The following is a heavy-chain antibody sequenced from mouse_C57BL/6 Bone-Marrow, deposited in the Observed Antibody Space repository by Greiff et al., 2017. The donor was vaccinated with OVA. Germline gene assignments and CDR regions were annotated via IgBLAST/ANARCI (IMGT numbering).Heavy chain of an antibody. V-gene: IGHV1-55*01. D-gene: IGHD1-1*01. CDR1: GYTFTSYW. CDR3: ARDPYYGDY. CDR2: IYPGSGST. Sequence: QVHVKQPGAELVKPGASVKMSCKASGYTFTSYWITWVKQRPGQGLEWIGDIYPGSGSTNYNEKFKSKATLTVDTSSSTAYMQLSSLTSEDSAVYYCARDPYYGDYWGQGTTLTVSS. J-gene: IGHJ2*01.